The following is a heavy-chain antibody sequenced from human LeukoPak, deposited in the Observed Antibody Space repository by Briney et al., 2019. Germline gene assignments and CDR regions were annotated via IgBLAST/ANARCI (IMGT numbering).Heavy chain of an antibody. D-gene: IGHD3-10*01. J-gene: IGHJ3*02. Sequence: ASVKVSCKASGYTFTSYGISWVRQAPGQGLEWMGWINPNSGGTNYAQKFQGRVTMTRDTSISTAYMELSRLRSDDTAVYYCAREDPPQLPDAFDIWGQGTMVTVSS. V-gene: IGHV1-2*02. CDR3: AREDPPQLPDAFDI. CDR2: INPNSGGT. CDR1: GYTFTSYG.